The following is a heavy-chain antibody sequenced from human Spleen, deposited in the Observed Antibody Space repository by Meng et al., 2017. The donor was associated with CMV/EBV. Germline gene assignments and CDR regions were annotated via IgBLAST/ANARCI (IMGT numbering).Heavy chain of an antibody. CDR1: GFTFDDYS. CDR2: LNWRGDNA. Sequence: GESLKISCAASGFTFDDYSMTWVRQAPGKGLEWVSGLNWRGDNAGYADSVKGRFTISRDTAKNSLYLQMNSLRADDTALYYCVRGGGTLDYWGQGTLVTVSS. D-gene: IGHD3-16*01. J-gene: IGHJ4*02. CDR3: VRGGGTLDY. V-gene: IGHV3-20*04.